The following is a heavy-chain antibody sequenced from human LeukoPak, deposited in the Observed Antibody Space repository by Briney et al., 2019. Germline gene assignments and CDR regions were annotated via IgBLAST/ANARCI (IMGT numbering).Heavy chain of an antibody. D-gene: IGHD3-3*01. V-gene: IGHV1-18*01. Sequence: GXTFTSYGISWVRQAPGQGLEXMGXXXXXXGNTNYAQKLQGRVTMTTDTSTSTAYMELRSLRSDDTAVYYCARAPEPGITIFGVVTQFDYWGQGTLVTVSS. J-gene: IGHJ4*02. CDR2: XXXXXGNT. CDR1: GXTFTSYG. CDR3: ARAPEPGITIFGVVTQFDY.